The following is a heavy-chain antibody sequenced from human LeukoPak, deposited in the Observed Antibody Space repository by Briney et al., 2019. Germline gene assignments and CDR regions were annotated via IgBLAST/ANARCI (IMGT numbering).Heavy chain of an antibody. D-gene: IGHD3-10*01. V-gene: IGHV3-30-3*01. CDR2: ISYDGSNK. J-gene: IGHJ4*02. CDR3: ARDRLWFGELSEYYFDY. Sequence: PGGSLRLSCAASGFTFSSYAMHWVRQAPGKGLEWVAVISYDGSNKYYADSVKGRFIISRDNSKNTLYLQMNSLRAEDTAVYYCARDRLWFGELSEYYFDYWGQGTLVTVSS. CDR1: GFTFSSYA.